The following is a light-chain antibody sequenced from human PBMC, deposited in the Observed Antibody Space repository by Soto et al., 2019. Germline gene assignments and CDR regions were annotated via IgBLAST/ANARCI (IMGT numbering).Light chain of an antibody. J-gene: IGLJ2*01. CDR2: EVS. CDR3: SSFAGNNKLV. CDR1: SSDVGAYNY. Sequence: QSVLTQPPSASGSPGQSVTISCTGTSSDVGAYNYVSWYQQHPGKAPNLMIYEVSKRPSGVPDRFSGSKSGNTASLTVSGLQAEDEADYYCSSFAGNNKLVFGGGTKLTVL. V-gene: IGLV2-8*01.